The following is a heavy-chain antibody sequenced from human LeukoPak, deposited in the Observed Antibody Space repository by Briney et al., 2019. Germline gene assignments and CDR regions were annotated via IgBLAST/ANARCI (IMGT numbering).Heavy chain of an antibody. CDR2: IRSKAYGGTT. CDR1: GFTFGDYA. D-gene: IGHD3-3*01. J-gene: IGHJ6*03. V-gene: IGHV3-49*04. Sequence: PGGSLRLSCTASGFTFGDYAMSWVRQAPGKGLEWVGFIRSKAYGGTTEYAASVKGRFTISRDDSKSIAYLQMNSLKTEDTAVYYCTRDGLPVGVTIFSDYYYYMDVWGKGTTVTVSS. CDR3: TRDGLPVGVTIFSDYYYYMDV.